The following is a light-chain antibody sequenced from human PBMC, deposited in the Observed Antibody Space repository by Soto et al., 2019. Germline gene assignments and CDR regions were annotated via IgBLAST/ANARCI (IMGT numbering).Light chain of an antibody. CDR1: SSNIGSNY. V-gene: IGLV1-47*01. CDR3: AAWDNSRSGCYV. CDR2: RNN. J-gene: IGLJ1*01. Sequence: QSVLTQPPSASGTPGQRVTISCSGSSSNIGSNYVYWYQQLPGTAPKLLIYRNNQRPSGVPDRFSGSKSGTSASLAISGLRSEDEADYYWAAWDNSRSGCYVFGTGTKLTVL.